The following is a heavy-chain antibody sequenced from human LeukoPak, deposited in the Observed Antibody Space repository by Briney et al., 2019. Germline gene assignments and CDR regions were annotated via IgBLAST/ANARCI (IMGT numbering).Heavy chain of an antibody. D-gene: IGHD6-19*01. V-gene: IGHV1-18*01. CDR3: ARSVSGSGLYN. CDR1: GYTFTSYG. Sequence: ASVKVSCKASGYTFTSYGXXXVRQAPGQGLEXXGWISAYNGNTNYAQKLQGRVTMTTDTSTSTAYMELRSLRSDDTAVYYCARSVSGSGLYNWGQGTLVTVSS. CDR2: ISAYNGNT. J-gene: IGHJ4*02.